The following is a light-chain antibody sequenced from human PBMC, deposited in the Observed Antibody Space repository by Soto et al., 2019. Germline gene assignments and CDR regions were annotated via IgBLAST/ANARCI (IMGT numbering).Light chain of an antibody. CDR3: SSYTSTSILV. J-gene: IGLJ3*02. Sequence: QSALTQPASVSGSPGQSITISCTGTSSDVGGYNYVSWYQHHPGKAPKLIIYEVSNRPSGVSNRFSGSKSGNTASLTISGLQAEDEAHYYCSSYTSTSILVFGGGTKLTGL. V-gene: IGLV2-14*01. CDR1: SSDVGGYNY. CDR2: EVS.